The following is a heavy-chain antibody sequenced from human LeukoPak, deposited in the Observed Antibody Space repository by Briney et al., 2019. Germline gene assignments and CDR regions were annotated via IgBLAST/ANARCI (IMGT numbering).Heavy chain of an antibody. Sequence: GASVKVSCKASGYTFTDYSMHWVRQGQAPGQGLEWVGWINPNGGAANYAQKFQGRVTLTRDTSISTAYMEMNRLTSDDTAVYYWARDRGTNGGGGSDYWGQGALVTVSS. CDR1: GYTFTDYS. D-gene: IGHD3-10*01. V-gene: IGHV1-2*02. CDR3: ARDRGTNGGGGSDY. J-gene: IGHJ4*02. CDR2: INPNGGAA.